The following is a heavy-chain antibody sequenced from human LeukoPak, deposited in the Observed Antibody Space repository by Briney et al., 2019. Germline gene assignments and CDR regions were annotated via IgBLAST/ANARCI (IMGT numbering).Heavy chain of an antibody. Sequence: SETLSLTCTVSGGSIRSYHWSWIRQPPGKGLEWIGYIYYRGSTKYNPSLKSRVTMSVDTSKNQFSLKLSSVTAADTAVYYCARANYDSSGYYDWFDPWGQGALVTVSS. D-gene: IGHD3-22*01. V-gene: IGHV4-59*01. CDR1: GGSIRSYH. CDR3: ARANYDSSGYYDWFDP. CDR2: IYYRGST. J-gene: IGHJ5*02.